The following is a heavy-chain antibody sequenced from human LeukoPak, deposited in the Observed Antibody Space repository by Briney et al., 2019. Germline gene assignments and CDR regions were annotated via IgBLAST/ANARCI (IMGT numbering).Heavy chain of an antibody. D-gene: IGHD6-13*01. CDR2: IYYSGST. CDR3: ARAYSSSWYYFDY. J-gene: IGHJ4*02. CDR1: GGSISSSSYY. V-gene: IGHV4-39*01. Sequence: SETLSLTCTVSGGSISSSSYYWGWIRQPPRKGLEWIGSIYYSGSTYYNPSLKSRVTISVDTSKNQFSLKLSPVTAAGTAVYYCARAYSSSWYYFDYWGQGTLVTVSS.